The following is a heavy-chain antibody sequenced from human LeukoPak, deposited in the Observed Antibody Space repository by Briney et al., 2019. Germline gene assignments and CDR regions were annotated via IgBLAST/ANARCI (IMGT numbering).Heavy chain of an antibody. CDR3: AIDPNWGTHS. V-gene: IGHV3-30-3*01. CDR1: GFTFSSYA. Sequence: GGSLRLSCAASGFTFSSYAMHWVRQAPGKGLEWVAVISYDGSNKYYADSVKGRFTISRDNSKNALYLQMNSLRVEDTAVHYCAIDPNWGTHSWGQGVLVTVSS. D-gene: IGHD7-27*01. CDR2: ISYDGSNK. J-gene: IGHJ4*02.